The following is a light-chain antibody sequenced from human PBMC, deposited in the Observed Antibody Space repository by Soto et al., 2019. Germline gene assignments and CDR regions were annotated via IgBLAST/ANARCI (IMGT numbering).Light chain of an antibody. J-gene: IGKJ1*01. Sequence: DIQMMQSASSLSSKDGDSVMLTSLAGQSISSNLNWYQQKPGKAPKLLIYAASTLQSGVPPRFSGSGSGTEFTLTISSLQPEDFATYYCQHYNNYSCTFGQGTKVDIK. CDR3: QHYNNYSCT. V-gene: IGKV1-39*01. CDR2: AAS. CDR1: QSISSN.